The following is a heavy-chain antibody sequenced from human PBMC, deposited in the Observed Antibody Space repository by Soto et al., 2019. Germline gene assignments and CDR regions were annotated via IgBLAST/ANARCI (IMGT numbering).Heavy chain of an antibody. CDR2: ISSDGGNK. V-gene: IGHV3-30*09. D-gene: IGHD3-10*01. J-gene: IGHJ5*02. Sequence: QVQLVESGGGVVQPGRSLRLSCAASGFIFSDFAMHWVRQAPGRGLEWVALISSDGGNKYSADSVKRRFAISRDNSKSTLYLHRNSLRLEDTATYYCARKWYGELGEGWFDPWGQGTLVTVSS. CDR1: GFIFSDFA. CDR3: ARKWYGELGEGWFDP.